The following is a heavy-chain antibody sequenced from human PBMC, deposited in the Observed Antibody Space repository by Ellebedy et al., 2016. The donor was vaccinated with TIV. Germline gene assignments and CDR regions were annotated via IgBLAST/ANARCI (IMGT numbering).Heavy chain of an antibody. CDR1: GGSISSYY. CDR3: ARGETYYDSSGSPVPYFDY. V-gene: IGHV4-4*07. J-gene: IGHJ4*02. CDR2: IYTSGST. D-gene: IGHD3-22*01. Sequence: SETLSLTXTVSGGSISSYYWSWIRQPAGKGLEWIGRIYTSGSTNYNPSLKSRVTMSVDTSKNQFSLKLSSVTAADTAVYYCARGETYYDSSGSPVPYFDYWGQGTLVTVSS.